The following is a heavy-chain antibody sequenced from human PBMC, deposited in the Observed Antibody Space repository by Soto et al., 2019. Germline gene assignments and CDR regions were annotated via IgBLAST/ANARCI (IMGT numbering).Heavy chain of an antibody. J-gene: IGHJ6*02. CDR2: IYHSGST. CDR1: GGSLSSSNW. V-gene: IGHV4-4*02. CDR3: ARARDGGFGLDV. D-gene: IGHD4-17*01. Sequence: PSETLSLTCAVSGGSLSSSNWWSWVRQSPGKGLEWIGEIYHSGSTNYSPSLKSRVTISIDKSKNQMSLKLSSVTAADTAVYYCARARDGGFGLDVWGRGTTVT.